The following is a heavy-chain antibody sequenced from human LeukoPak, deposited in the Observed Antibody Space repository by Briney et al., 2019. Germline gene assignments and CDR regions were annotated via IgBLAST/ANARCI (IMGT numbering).Heavy chain of an antibody. Sequence: SETLSLTCAVYGGSFSGYYWSWIRQPPGKGLEWIGEINHSGSTNYNPSLKSRVTISVDTSKNQFSLRLSSVTAADTAVYYCARGGSGGSYWETKFDYWGQGTLVTISS. V-gene: IGHV4-34*01. CDR3: ARGGSGGSYWETKFDY. CDR2: INHSGST. D-gene: IGHD1-26*01. CDR1: GGSFSGYY. J-gene: IGHJ4*02.